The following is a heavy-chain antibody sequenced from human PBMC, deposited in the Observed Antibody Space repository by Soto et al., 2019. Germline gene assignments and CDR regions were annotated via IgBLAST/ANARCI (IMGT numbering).Heavy chain of an antibody. V-gene: IGHV1-69*06. CDR1: GDTFSNYA. CDR2: IIPIFGTA. CDR3: AREKMSSSGYFDY. D-gene: IGHD6-6*01. Sequence: RASVKVSCKASGDTFSNYALSWLRQAPGQRLEWMGGIIPIFGTANYAQKFQGRVTITADKSTSTAYMELSSLRSEDTAVYYCAREKMSSSGYFDYWGQGTLVTVSS. J-gene: IGHJ4*02.